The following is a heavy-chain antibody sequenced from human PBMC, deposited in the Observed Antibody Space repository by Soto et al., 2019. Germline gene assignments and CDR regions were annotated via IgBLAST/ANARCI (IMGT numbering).Heavy chain of an antibody. CDR3: ARRDSSGWYGIYFDY. J-gene: IGHJ4*02. V-gene: IGHV4-59*08. D-gene: IGHD6-19*01. CDR1: GGSISSYY. Sequence: PSETLSLTCTVSGGSISSYYWSWIRQPPGKGLEWIGYIYYSGSTNYNPSLKSRVTISVDTSKNQFSLKLSSVTAADTAVHYRARRDSSGWYGIYFDYWGQGTLVTVSS. CDR2: IYYSGST.